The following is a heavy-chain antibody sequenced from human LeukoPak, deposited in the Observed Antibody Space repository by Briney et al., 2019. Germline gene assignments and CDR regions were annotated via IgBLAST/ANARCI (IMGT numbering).Heavy chain of an antibody. V-gene: IGHV4-39*01. J-gene: IGHJ6*03. CDR2: IYYSGST. CDR3: ARQRVGARYYYYYMDV. CDR1: GGSVSTSSYC. Sequence: SETLSLTCTVSGGSVSTSSYCWGWIRQPPGKGLEWIGSIYYSGSTYYNPSLKSRVTISVDTSKNQFSLKLSSVTASDTAVYYCARQRVGARYYYYYMDVWGKGTTVIISS. D-gene: IGHD1-26*01.